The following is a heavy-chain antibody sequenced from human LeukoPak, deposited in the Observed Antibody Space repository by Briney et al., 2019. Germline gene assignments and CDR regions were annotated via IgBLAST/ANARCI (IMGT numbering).Heavy chain of an antibody. V-gene: IGHV4-31*03. D-gene: IGHD3-22*01. CDR3: AREGSSGYDNWFDP. J-gene: IGHJ5*02. Sequence: SQTLSLTCTVSGGSISSGGYYWSWIRQHPGKGLEWIGYIYYSGSTYYNPSLKSRVTISVDTSKNQFSLKLSSVTAADTAVYYCAREGSSGYDNWFDPWGQGTLVTVSS. CDR2: IYYSGST. CDR1: GGSISSGGYY.